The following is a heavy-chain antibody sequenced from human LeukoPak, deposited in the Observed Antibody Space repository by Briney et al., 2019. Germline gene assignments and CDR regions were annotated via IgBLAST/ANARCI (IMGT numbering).Heavy chain of an antibody. V-gene: IGHV3-53*01. J-gene: IGHJ4*02. Sequence: PGGSLRLSCAASGFTVSSSYMSWVRQAPGKGLEWVSVFYSGGKTYYTDSVKGRFTISRDNSKNTLYLQMNSLRAEDTAVYYCAKMYYYDSSGYYTTPSPDFDYWGQGTLVTVSS. D-gene: IGHD3-22*01. CDR1: GFTVSSSY. CDR2: FYSGGKT. CDR3: AKMYYYDSSGYYTTPSPDFDY.